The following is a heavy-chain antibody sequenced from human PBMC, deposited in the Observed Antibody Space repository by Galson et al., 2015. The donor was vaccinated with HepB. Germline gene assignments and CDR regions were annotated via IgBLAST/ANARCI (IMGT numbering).Heavy chain of an antibody. J-gene: IGHJ5*02. Sequence: SLRLSCAASGFSVSNYGMHWVRQAPGKGLEWVAVMWADGINKYYGDSVKGRFTISRDNSKNTLFLQMNSLRVEDTAVYYCAKDCVDNGVLPSGNMPCWFDLWGQGTLVTVSS. D-gene: IGHD3-3*01. V-gene: IGHV3-33*06. CDR3: AKDCVDNGVLPSGNMPCWFDL. CDR2: MWADGINK. CDR1: GFSVSNYG.